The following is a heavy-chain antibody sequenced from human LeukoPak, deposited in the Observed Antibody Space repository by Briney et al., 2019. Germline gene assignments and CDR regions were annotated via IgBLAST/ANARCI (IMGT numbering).Heavy chain of an antibody. J-gene: IGHJ4*02. CDR3: AMRQSLLH. CDR1: GFTFDDYA. CDR2: ISWNSGSI. V-gene: IGHV3-9*01. Sequence: GGSLRLSCAASGFTFDDYAMHWVRQAPGKGLEWVSGISWNSGSIGYVDSVKGRSTISRDNAKNSLYLQMNSLRAEDTAVYYCAMRQSLLHWGQGTLVTVSS. D-gene: IGHD2-15*01.